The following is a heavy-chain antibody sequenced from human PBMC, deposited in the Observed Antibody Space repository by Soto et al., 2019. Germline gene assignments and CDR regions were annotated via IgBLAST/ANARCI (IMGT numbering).Heavy chain of an antibody. CDR2: IWYDGSNK. J-gene: IGHJ4*02. Sequence: QVHLVEAGGGVVQPGGSLRLSCAASGFTFNNYGMQWVRQAPGTGLEWVAVIWYDGSNKYYADSVKGRFTISRDNSKNTLYLQMNSLRVEDTAVYYCARDSARYSGSYYHDYWGQGTLVTVAS. CDR3: ARDSARYSGSYYHDY. D-gene: IGHD1-26*01. CDR1: GFTFNNYG. V-gene: IGHV3-33*01.